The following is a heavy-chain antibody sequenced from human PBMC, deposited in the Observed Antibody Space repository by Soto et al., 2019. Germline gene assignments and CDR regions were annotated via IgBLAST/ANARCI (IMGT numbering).Heavy chain of an antibody. D-gene: IGHD5-12*01. V-gene: IGHV1-8*01. Sequence: VASVKVSCKASGYTFTSYDINWVRQATGQGLEWMGWMNPNSGNTGHAQKFQGRVTMTRNTSISTAYMELSSLRSEDTAVYYCARGRRFRVANSYYYYYVDVWGKGTTVTVSS. J-gene: IGHJ6*03. CDR3: ARGRRFRVANSYYYYYVDV. CDR2: MNPNSGNT. CDR1: GYTFTSYD.